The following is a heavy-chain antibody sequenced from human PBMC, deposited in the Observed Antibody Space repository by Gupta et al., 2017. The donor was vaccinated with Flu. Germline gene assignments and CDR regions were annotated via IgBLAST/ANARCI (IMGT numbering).Heavy chain of an antibody. CDR1: FSSYA. D-gene: IGHD3-22*01. V-gene: IGHV1-69*01. Sequence: FSSYAISWVRQAPGQGLEWMGGIIPIFGTANYAQKFQGRVTITADESTSTAYMELSSLRSEDTAVYYCARSARAYEDYFDYWGQGTLVTVSS. CDR2: IIPIFGTA. CDR3: ARSARAYEDYFDY. J-gene: IGHJ4*02.